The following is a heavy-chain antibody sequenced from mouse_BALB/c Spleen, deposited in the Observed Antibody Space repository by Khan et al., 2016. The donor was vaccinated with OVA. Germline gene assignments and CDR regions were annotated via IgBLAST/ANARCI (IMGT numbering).Heavy chain of an antibody. CDR2: INPSNDYT. CDR3: ARSGLRGLRGGFTY. Sequence: VQLQQSGAELARPGASVKMSCKTSGYTFTTYTLHWVKQRPGRSLEWIGYINPSNDYTNYNQKFKDKSTLTADKYSSTAYMQLSSLTSEDSAVLYRARSGLRGLRGGFTYWGQGTLVTVSA. V-gene: IGHV1-4*01. D-gene: IGHD3-2*01. J-gene: IGHJ3*01. CDR1: GYTFTTYT.